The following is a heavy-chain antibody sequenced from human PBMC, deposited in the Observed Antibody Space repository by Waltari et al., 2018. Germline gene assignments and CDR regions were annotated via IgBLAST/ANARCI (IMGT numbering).Heavy chain of an antibody. CDR3: ASVVPAAPFDY. D-gene: IGHD2-2*01. Sequence: QLQLQESGPGLVKPSETLSLTCTVSGGSISSSSYYWGWIRQPPGKGLEWIGSIYYSGSTYSNPSLKSRVTISVDTSKNQFSLKLSSVTAADTAVYYCASVVPAAPFDYWGQGTLVTVSS. V-gene: IGHV4-39*01. CDR2: IYYSGST. J-gene: IGHJ4*02. CDR1: GGSISSSSYY.